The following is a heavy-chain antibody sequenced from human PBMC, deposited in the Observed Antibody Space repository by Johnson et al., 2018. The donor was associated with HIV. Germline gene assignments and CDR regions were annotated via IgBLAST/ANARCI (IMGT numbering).Heavy chain of an antibody. D-gene: IGHD4/OR15-4a*01. Sequence: QVQLVESGGGVVQPGRSLRLSCTASGFTFSSYGMHWVRQAPGKGLEWVAVIWFDGRNKYYADSVKGRFTISRDNSKNTLYLQMNSLRAEDTAVYYCARDSTPWGDDYVDYAFDIWGQGTLVTVSS. CDR2: IWFDGRNK. CDR3: ARDSTPWGDDYVDYAFDI. CDR1: GFTFSSYG. V-gene: IGHV3-33*01. J-gene: IGHJ3*02.